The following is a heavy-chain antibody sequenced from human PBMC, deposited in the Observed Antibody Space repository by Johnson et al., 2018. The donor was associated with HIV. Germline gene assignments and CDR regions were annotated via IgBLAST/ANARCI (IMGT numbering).Heavy chain of an antibody. CDR1: GFTFSDAW. CDR2: VNSISDGGTA. CDR3: TTGLSWNDAFHI. D-gene: IGHD1-1*01. Sequence: VQLVESGGDLVKPGGSLRLSCAASGFTFSDAWMNWVRQAPGKGLEWVGRVNSISDGGTADYAEPVRGRFTISRDTSENTLYLQMNSLKTEDTALYYCTTGLSWNDAFHIWAQGTMVTVSS. V-gene: IGHV3-15*01. J-gene: IGHJ3*02.